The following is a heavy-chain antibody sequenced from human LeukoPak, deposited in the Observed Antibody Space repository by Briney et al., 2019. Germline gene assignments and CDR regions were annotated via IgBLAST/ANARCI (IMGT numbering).Heavy chain of an antibody. CDR1: GFTFSSYW. J-gene: IGHJ3*02. V-gene: IGHV3-7*01. CDR3: ARVIVVVPAAPGHDAFDI. CDR2: IKQDGSEK. Sequence: GGSLRLSCAASGFTFSSYWMSWVRQAPGKGLEWVANIKQDGSEKYHVDSVKGRFTISRDNAKNSLYLQMNSLRAEDTAVYYCARVIVVVPAAPGHDAFDIWGQGTMVTVSS. D-gene: IGHD2-2*01.